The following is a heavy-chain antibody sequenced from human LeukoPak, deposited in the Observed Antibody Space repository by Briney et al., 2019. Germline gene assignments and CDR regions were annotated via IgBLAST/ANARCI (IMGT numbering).Heavy chain of an antibody. J-gene: IGHJ3*02. Sequence: GGSLRLSCAASGFTLSSYWMSWVRQAPRKGPEWVANIKQDGSEIYYVDSVKGRFTISRDNAKNPLYLQMNSLRAEDTGVYYCARSFTILDAFDIRGQGTMVTVSS. V-gene: IGHV3-7*05. D-gene: IGHD3-10*01. CDR2: IKQDGSEI. CDR3: ARSFTILDAFDI. CDR1: GFTLSSYW.